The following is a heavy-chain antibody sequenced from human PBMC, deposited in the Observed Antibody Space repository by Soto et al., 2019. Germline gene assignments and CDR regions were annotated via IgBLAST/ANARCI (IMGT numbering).Heavy chain of an antibody. D-gene: IGHD6-13*01. CDR1: GGSFSGYY. J-gene: IGHJ6*02. CDR3: ARWDSGYSSSWFYYYYGMDV. V-gene: IGHV4-34*01. CDR2: INHSGST. Sequence: SETLSLTCAVYGGSFSGYYWSWIRQPPGKGLEWIGEINHSGSTNYNPSLKSRVTISVDTSKNQFSLKLSSVTAADTAVYYCARWDSGYSSSWFYYYYGMDVWGQGTTVTVSS.